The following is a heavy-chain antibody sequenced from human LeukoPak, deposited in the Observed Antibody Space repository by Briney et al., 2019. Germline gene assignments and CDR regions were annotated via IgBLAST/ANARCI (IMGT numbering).Heavy chain of an antibody. J-gene: IGHJ4*02. D-gene: IGHD6-13*01. CDR1: GGSFSGYY. CDR3: ARGRRSYQLYIAAAFYY. CDR2: INHSGST. Sequence: SETLSLTCAVYGGSFSGYYWSWIRQPPGKGLEWIGEINHSGSTNYNPSLKSRVTISVDTSKNQFSLKLSSVTAADTAVYYCARGRRSYQLYIAAAFYYWGQGTLVTVSS. V-gene: IGHV4-34*01.